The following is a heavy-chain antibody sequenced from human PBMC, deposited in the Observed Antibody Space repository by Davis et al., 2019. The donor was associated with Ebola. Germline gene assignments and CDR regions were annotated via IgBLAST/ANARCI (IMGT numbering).Heavy chain of an antibody. Sequence: GESLKISCVSSGFTFSNYGIHWIRQAPGKGLEWVAFIRYDGSNKYYADSVKGRFTISRDNSKNTLYLQMNSLRAEDTAVYYCAKLVNYETSGYYGYNLDYWGQGTLVTVSS. CDR3: AKLVNYETSGYYGYNLDY. CDR2: IRYDGSNK. J-gene: IGHJ4*02. D-gene: IGHD3-22*01. V-gene: IGHV3-30*02. CDR1: GFTFSNYG.